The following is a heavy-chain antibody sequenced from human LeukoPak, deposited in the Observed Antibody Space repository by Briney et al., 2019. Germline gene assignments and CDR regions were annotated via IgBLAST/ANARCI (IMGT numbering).Heavy chain of an antibody. D-gene: IGHD3-10*01. V-gene: IGHV1-69*06. J-gene: IGHJ4*02. Sequence: ASVKVSCKASGGTFSSYAISWVRQAPGQGLEWMGGIIPIFGTANYAQKFQGRVTITADKSTSTAYMELSSLRSEDTAVYYCARDSLGSGSSPFDYWGQGTLVTVSS. CDR3: ARDSLGSGSSPFDY. CDR1: GGTFSSYA. CDR2: IIPIFGTA.